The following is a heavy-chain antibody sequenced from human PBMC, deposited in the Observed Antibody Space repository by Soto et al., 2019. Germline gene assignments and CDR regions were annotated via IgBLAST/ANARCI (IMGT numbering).Heavy chain of an antibody. CDR2: INPSGGST. CDR1: GYTFTSYY. CDR3: AREDGYNYPNY. Sequence: QVQLVQSGAEVKKPGASVKISCKASGYTFTSYYMHWVRQAPGQGLEWMGIINPSGGSTSYPQKFQAQVTMTSDTSTSTVYMELSSLRSEDTAVYYCAREDGYNYPNYWGQGTLVTVSS. V-gene: IGHV1-46*01. J-gene: IGHJ4*02. D-gene: IGHD5-12*01.